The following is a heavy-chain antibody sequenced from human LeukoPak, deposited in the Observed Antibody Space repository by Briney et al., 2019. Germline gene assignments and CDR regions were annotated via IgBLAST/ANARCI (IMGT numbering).Heavy chain of an antibody. D-gene: IGHD6-6*01. J-gene: IGHJ6*03. CDR2: INHSGST. CDR3: ARGRSSSSPYYYYMDV. CDR1: GGSFSGYY. Sequence: SETLPLTCAVYGGSFSGYYWSWIRQPPGKGLEWIGEINHSGSTNYNPSLKSRVTISVDTSKNQFSLKLSSVTAADTAVYYCARGRSSSSPYYYYMDVWGKGTTVTVSS. V-gene: IGHV4-34*01.